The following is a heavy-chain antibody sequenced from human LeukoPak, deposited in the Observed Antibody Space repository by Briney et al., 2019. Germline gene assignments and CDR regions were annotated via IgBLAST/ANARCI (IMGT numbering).Heavy chain of an antibody. CDR3: ARDQRASPAASDS. CDR1: GFRFSISW. D-gene: IGHD2-15*01. CDR2: IKEDGSDK. J-gene: IGHJ4*02. V-gene: IGHV3-7*01. Sequence: GGSLRLSCAASGFRFSISWMTWVRQAPGKGLEWVASIKEDGSDKYYVDSVKGRFTISRDNAKNSLYLQMNSLRAEDTAVYYCARDQRASPAASDSWGQGTLVTASS.